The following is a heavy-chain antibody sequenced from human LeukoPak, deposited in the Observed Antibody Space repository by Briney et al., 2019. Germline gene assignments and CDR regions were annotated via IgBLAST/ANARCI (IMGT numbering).Heavy chain of an antibody. D-gene: IGHD2-2*01. CDR1: GFTFSSYA. Sequence: GGSLRLSCAASGFTFSSYAMSWVRQAPGKGLEWVSAISGSGGSTYYADSVKGRFTISRDDSKNTLYLQMNSLRAEDTAVYYCAKARGYCSSTSCSQGGYFDYWGQGTLVTVSS. CDR3: AKARGYCSSTSCSQGGYFDY. CDR2: ISGSGGST. J-gene: IGHJ4*02. V-gene: IGHV3-23*01.